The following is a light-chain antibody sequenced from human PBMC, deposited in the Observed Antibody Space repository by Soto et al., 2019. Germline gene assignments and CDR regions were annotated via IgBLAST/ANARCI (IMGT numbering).Light chain of an antibody. V-gene: IGKV3-20*01. CDR2: GAS. Sequence: MFTQSPRTLSLSTGERATLSFRARQSVSSSYLAWYQQKPGQAPRLLIYGASSRATGTPDRFSGSGSGTDFTLTISRLEPEDFAVYYCQQSASSPYTFGHGAIPDI. J-gene: IGKJ2*01. CDR3: QQSASSPYT. CDR1: QSVSSSY.